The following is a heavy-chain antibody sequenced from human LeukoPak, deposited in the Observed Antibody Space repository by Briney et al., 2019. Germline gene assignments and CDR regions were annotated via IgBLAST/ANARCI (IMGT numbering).Heavy chain of an antibody. D-gene: IGHD4-23*01. CDR3: ARAEKLRFDP. CDR2: ISSSGSTI. Sequence: GGSLRLSCAASGFTFSSYEMNWVRQAPGEGLEWVSYISSSGSTIYYADSVKGRFTISRDNAKNSLYLQMNSLRAEDTAVYYCARAEKLRFDPWGQGTLVTVSS. CDR1: GFTFSSYE. V-gene: IGHV3-48*03. J-gene: IGHJ5*02.